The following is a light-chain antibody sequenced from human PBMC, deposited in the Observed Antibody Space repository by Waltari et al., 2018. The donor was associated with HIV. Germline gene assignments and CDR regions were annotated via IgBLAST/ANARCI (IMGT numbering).Light chain of an antibody. J-gene: IGKJ1*01. CDR3: QQYFSTPWT. V-gene: IGKV4-1*01. CDR1: QSLLYSPNNKNF. Sequence: DIVITQTPDSLIVSPGESASINCRSNQSLLYSPNNKNFLVWYQQKPGQPPKLLIYWASSRESGVPARFSGSGSGTNFTLTISSLQPEDVATYFCQQYFSTPWTFGQGTKV. CDR2: WAS.